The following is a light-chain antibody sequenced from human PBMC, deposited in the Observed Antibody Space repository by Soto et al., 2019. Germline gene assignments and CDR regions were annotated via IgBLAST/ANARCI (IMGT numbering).Light chain of an antibody. CDR2: DAS. CDR3: QQYNNWPQLT. CDR1: QSVSSS. Sequence: EIVMTQSPATLSVSPGDRATLSCRASQSVSSSLAWYQQIPGQAPRLLIYDASTRATGIPARFGGSGSGTEFTLTISSLQSEDFAVYYCQQYNNWPQLTCGGGTKVELK. J-gene: IGKJ4*01. V-gene: IGKV3-15*01.